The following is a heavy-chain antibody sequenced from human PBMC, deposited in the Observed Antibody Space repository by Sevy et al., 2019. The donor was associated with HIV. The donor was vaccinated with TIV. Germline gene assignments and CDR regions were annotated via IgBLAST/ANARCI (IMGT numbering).Heavy chain of an antibody. CDR1: GYTFTSYG. J-gene: IGHJ3*02. CDR2: ISAYNGNT. V-gene: IGHV1-18*01. D-gene: IGHD3-22*01. Sequence: GSVKVSCKASGYTFTSYGISWVRQAPGQGLEWMGWISAYNGNTNYAQKLQGRVTMTTDTSTSTAYMELRSLRSDDTAVYYCAGDITPYYYDSSGHLDAFDIWGQGTMVTVSS. CDR3: AGDITPYYYDSSGHLDAFDI.